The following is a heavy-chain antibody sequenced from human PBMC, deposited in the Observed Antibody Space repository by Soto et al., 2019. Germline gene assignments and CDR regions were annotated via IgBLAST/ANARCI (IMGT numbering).Heavy chain of an antibody. CDR1: GYSIRSGYY. D-gene: IGHD6-13*01. V-gene: IGHV4-34*01. Sequence: SETLSLTCAVSGYSIRSGYYWSWIRQPPGKGLEWIGEINHSGSTNYNPSLKSRVTISVDTSKNQFSLKLSSVTAADTAVYYCAGAPEVAAAGDTPQDYYGMDVWGQGTTVTVSS. J-gene: IGHJ6*02. CDR2: INHSGST. CDR3: AGAPEVAAAGDTPQDYYGMDV.